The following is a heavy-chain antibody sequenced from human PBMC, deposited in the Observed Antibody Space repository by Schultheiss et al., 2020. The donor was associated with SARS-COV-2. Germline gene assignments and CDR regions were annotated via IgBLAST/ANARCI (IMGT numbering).Heavy chain of an antibody. D-gene: IGHD2-15*01. CDR2: ISYDGSNK. V-gene: IGHV3-30*03. CDR1: GFTFSDYY. J-gene: IGHJ6*02. Sequence: GGSLRLSCAASGFTFSDYYMSWIRQAPGKGLEWVAVISYDGSNKYYADSVKGRFTISRDNAKNSLYLQMNSLRAEDTAVYYCARDATRVAPPGGMDVWGQGTMVTVSS. CDR3: ARDATRVAPPGGMDV.